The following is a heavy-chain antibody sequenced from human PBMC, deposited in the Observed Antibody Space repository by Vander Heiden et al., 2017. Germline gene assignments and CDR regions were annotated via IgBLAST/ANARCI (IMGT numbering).Heavy chain of an antibody. J-gene: IGHJ3*02. CDR1: ASSFTSYS. Sequence: EVQLVQSGAEVKHPGASLQLSFNGSASSFTSYSLGWVRQMPGKGLEWMGIIYPGDSDTRYSPSFQGQVTISADKSISTAYLQWSSLKASDTAMYYCARQGEGDFDIWGQGTMVTVSS. CDR3: ARQGEGDFDI. V-gene: IGHV5-51*01. CDR2: IYPGDSDT. D-gene: IGHD1-26*01.